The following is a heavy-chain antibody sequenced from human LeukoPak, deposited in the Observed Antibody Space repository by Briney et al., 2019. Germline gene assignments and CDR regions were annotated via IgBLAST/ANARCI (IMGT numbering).Heavy chain of an antibody. CDR3: ARTFYDTLDSDAFDF. D-gene: IGHD2/OR15-2a*01. CDR1: GYTFTGYY. Sequence: GVSVKVSCKASGYTFTGYYMHWVRQAPGQGLEWMGWINPDSGGTNNAQKFQGRVTMTRDASISTAYMELSRLRSDDTAMYYCARTFYDTLDSDAFDFWGQGTMVIVSS. J-gene: IGHJ3*01. CDR2: INPDSGGT. V-gene: IGHV1-2*02.